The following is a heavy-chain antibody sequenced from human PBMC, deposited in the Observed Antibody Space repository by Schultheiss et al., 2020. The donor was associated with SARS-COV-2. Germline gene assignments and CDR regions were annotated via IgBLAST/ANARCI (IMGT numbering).Heavy chain of an antibody. D-gene: IGHD2-15*01. CDR3: ATSPGICSGGSCSDGYYGMDV. CDR2: INSDGSST. CDR1: GFTFSSYG. J-gene: IGHJ6*02. Sequence: GGSLRLSCAASGFTFSSYGMHWVRQAPGKGLEWVSRINSDGSSTSYADSVKGRFTISRDNAKNTLYLQMNSLRAEDTAVYYCATSPGICSGGSCSDGYYGMDVWGQGTTVTVSS. V-gene: IGHV3-74*01.